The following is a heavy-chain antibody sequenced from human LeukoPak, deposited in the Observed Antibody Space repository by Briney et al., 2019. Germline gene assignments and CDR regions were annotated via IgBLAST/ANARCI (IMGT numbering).Heavy chain of an antibody. CDR1: GGSFSCYY. CDR3: ARSCSGGSCYSNAFGI. J-gene: IGHJ3*02. CDR2: INHSGST. Sequence: SETLSLTCAGYGGSFSCYYWSWLRQPPGKGREWLGEINHSGSTNYNPSLKSRVTISVDTSKNQFSLKLSSVTAADTAVYYCARSCSGGSCYSNAFGIWGQGTMVTVSS. V-gene: IGHV4-34*01. D-gene: IGHD2-15*01.